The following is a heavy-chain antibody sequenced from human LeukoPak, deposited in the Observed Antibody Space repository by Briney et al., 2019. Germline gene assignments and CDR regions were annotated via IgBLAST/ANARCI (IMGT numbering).Heavy chain of an antibody. J-gene: IGHJ4*02. D-gene: IGHD6-13*01. CDR3: AKDSKVAAAGYFFDY. Sequence: GGSLRLSCAASGFTFNNYGMDWVRQAPGKGLEWVAVIATDGRDKKYADSVKGRFTISRDNSKNTLYLEMNSLRPEDTAVYHCAKDSKVAAAGYFFDYWGQGTLVTVSS. CDR1: GFTFNNYG. CDR2: IATDGRDK. V-gene: IGHV3-30*18.